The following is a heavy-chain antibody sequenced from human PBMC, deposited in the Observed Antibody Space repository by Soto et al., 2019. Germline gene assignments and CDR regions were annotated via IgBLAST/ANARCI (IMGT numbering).Heavy chain of an antibody. CDR1: GGSITTTNYW. Sequence: QLQLQESGPGLVKPSETLSLTCTVSGGSITTTNYWWGWIRQPPGQGLEWIGSIYYSGSTHYNPSLKSRVTISVDTSKNQFSLKLTAVTAADTAVYYCARQVGLGYWYFDLWGRGTLVTVSS. D-gene: IGHD3-16*01. CDR3: ARQVGLGYWYFDL. CDR2: IYYSGST. V-gene: IGHV4-39*01. J-gene: IGHJ2*01.